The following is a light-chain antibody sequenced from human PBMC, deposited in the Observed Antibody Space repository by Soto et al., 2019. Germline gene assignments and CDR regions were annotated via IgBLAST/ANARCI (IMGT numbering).Light chain of an antibody. CDR2: DAS. CDR3: QQYDNLPLT. Sequence: DIQMTQSPSSLSASVGDRVTITCQASQYISNYLNWYQQKPGKAPKLLIYDASNLETGVPSRFSGSGSGTDFTFTISSLQPEDIATYYCQQYDNLPLTFGGGTKV. J-gene: IGKJ4*01. CDR1: QYISNY. V-gene: IGKV1-33*01.